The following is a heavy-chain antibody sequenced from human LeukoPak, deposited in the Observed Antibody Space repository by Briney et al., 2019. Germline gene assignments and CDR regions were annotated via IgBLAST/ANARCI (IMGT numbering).Heavy chain of an antibody. Sequence: ASVKVSCKASGYTFTSYDINWVRQATGQGLEWMGWMNPNSGNTGYAQKFQGRVTITRNTSISTAYMELSSLRSEDTAVYYCAKARDQLLLYWFDPWGQGTLVTVSS. V-gene: IGHV1-8*03. CDR1: GYTFTSYD. D-gene: IGHD2-2*01. CDR2: MNPNSGNT. CDR3: AKARDQLLLYWFDP. J-gene: IGHJ5*02.